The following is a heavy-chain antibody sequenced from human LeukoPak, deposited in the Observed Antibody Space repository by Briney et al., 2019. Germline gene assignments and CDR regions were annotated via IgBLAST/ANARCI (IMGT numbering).Heavy chain of an antibody. V-gene: IGHV3-53*01. CDR1: GFTVSSNY. J-gene: IGHJ6*02. Sequence: PGGSLRLSCAASGFTVSSNYMSWVRQAPGKGLEWVSVIYSGGSTYYADSVKGRFTISRDNSKNTLYLQMNSLRAEDTAVYYCATMRGSYYGGDCATYYYYGMDVWGQGTTVTVSS. D-gene: IGHD2-21*02. CDR3: ATMRGSYYGGDCATYYYYGMDV. CDR2: IYSGGST.